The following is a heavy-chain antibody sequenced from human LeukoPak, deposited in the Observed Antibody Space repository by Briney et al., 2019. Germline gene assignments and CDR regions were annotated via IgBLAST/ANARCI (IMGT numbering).Heavy chain of an antibody. D-gene: IGHD3-22*01. J-gene: IGHJ3*02. CDR2: ISYDGSTK. Sequence: GGSLGLSCAASGFAFNSYGMHWVRQAPGKGLEWVAVISYDGSTKYYVDSVKGRFTISRDNSKNTVYLQMNSLRAEDTAVYYCAKDLPNYYDSSGYYGDAFDIWGQGTLVTVSS. V-gene: IGHV3-30*18. CDR3: AKDLPNYYDSSGYYGDAFDI. CDR1: GFAFNSYG.